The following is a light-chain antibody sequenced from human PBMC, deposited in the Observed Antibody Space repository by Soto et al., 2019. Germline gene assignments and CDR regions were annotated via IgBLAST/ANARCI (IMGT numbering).Light chain of an antibody. CDR1: ETIRNL. Sequence: EIVLTQSPATLSLSPGERATLSCRASETIRNLLAWYQQKPGQAPRLLIFGASSRATGIPARFSGSGSGTEFNLTISSLQSEDFAVYFCQQYDDWLRLTFGGGTKVDIK. CDR3: QQYDDWLRLT. J-gene: IGKJ4*01. CDR2: GAS. V-gene: IGKV3D-15*01.